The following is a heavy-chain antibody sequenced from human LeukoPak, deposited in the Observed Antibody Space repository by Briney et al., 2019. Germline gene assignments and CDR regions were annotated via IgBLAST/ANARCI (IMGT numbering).Heavy chain of an antibody. Sequence: SETLSLTCTVSGGSISSYYWSWIRQPAGKGLEWIGRIYTSGSTNYNPSLKSRVTMSVDTSKNQFSLKLSSVTAADTAVYYCARGTTVTPGNYYYMDVWGKGTTVTVSS. CDR2: IYTSGST. V-gene: IGHV4-4*07. D-gene: IGHD4-11*01. CDR3: ARGTTVTPGNYYYMDV. J-gene: IGHJ6*03. CDR1: GGSISSYY.